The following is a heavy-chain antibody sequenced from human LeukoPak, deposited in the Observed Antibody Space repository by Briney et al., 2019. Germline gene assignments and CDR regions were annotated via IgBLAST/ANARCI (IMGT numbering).Heavy chain of an antibody. CDR3: TTTYCGGDCYSHLDFDY. D-gene: IGHD2-21*02. J-gene: IGHJ4*02. V-gene: IGHV3-15*01. CDR1: GFTFSNAW. Sequence: GGSLRLSCAASGFTFSNAWMSWVRQAPGKGLEWVGRIKSKTDGGTTDYAAPVKGRFTISRDDSKNTLYLQMNSLKTEDTAVYYCTTTYCGGDCYSHLDFDYWGQGTLVTVSS. CDR2: IKSKTDGGTT.